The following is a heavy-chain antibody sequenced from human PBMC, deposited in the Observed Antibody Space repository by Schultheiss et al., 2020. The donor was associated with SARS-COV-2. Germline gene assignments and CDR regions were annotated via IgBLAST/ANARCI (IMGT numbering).Heavy chain of an antibody. CDR3: ARGVPTPGSGWSTYYFDY. Sequence: SETLSLTCTVSGGSISSGGYYWSWIRQHPGKGLEWIGYIYYSGSTYYNPSLKSLVTISVDTSKNQFSLKLGSVTAADTAVYYCARGVPTPGSGWSTYYFDYWGHGTLVTVSS. D-gene: IGHD6-19*01. V-gene: IGHV4-31*01. CDR2: IYYSGST. J-gene: IGHJ4*01. CDR1: GGSISSGGYY.